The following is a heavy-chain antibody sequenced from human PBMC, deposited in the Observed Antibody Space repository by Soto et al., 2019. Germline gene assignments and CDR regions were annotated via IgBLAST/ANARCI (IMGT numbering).Heavy chain of an antibody. D-gene: IGHD6-19*01. CDR3: ARDSVADYYFDY. CDR2: MHYSGST. Sequence: SETLSLTCAFSGDSVTENYLTCIRQSPEKGLEWIGCMHYSGSTFYNPSLKSRVTTSVDTSKNQFSLKLSSVTAADTAVYYCARDSVADYYFDYWGQGTLVTVSS. J-gene: IGHJ4*02. V-gene: IGHV4-59*02. CDR1: GDSVTENY.